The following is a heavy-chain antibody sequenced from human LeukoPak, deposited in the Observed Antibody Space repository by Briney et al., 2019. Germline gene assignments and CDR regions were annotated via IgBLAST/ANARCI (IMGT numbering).Heavy chain of an antibody. CDR1: GFTFSSYG. D-gene: IGHD6-13*01. J-gene: IGHJ5*02. V-gene: IGHV3-21*01. CDR2: ISSSSSYI. Sequence: PGGSLRLSCAASGFTFSSYGMNWVRQAPGKGLEWVSSISSSSSYIHYADSVKGRFTISRDNAKNSLYLQMNSLRAEDTAVYYCARDSSTWFNWFDPWGQGTLVSVSS. CDR3: ARDSSTWFNWFDP.